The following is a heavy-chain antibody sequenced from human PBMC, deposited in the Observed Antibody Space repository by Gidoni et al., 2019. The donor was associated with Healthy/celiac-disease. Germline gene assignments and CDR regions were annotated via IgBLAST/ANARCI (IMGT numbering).Heavy chain of an antibody. D-gene: IGHD3-10*01. CDR2: ISSSSSTI. CDR1: GFTFSSYS. CDR3: ARQTVRGPFDY. Sequence: EVQLVESGGGLVKPGGSLRLSCAASGFTFSSYSMNWVRQAPGKGLEWVSYISSSSSTIYYADSVKGRFTISRDNAKNSLYLQMNSLRAEDTAVYYCARQTVRGPFDYWGQGTLVTVSS. J-gene: IGHJ4*02. V-gene: IGHV3-48*01.